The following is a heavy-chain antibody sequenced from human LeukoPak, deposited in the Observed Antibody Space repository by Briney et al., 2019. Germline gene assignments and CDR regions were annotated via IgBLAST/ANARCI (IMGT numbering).Heavy chain of an antibody. D-gene: IGHD3-10*01. CDR2: IKQDGSEK. V-gene: IGHV3-7*01. CDR1: GFTFSSYW. Sequence: GGSLRLSCAASGFTFSSYWMSWVRQAPGKGLEWVANIKQDGSEKYYEDSVRGRFTISRDNAKNSLYLQMNSLRAEDTSVYYCASPGPSGTFDFWGQGSLVTVSS. CDR3: ASPGPSGTFDF. J-gene: IGHJ4*02.